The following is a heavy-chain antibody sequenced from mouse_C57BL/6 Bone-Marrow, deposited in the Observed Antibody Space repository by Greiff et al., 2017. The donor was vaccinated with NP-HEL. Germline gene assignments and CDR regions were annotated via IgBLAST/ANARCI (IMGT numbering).Heavy chain of an antibody. D-gene: IGHD1-1*01. CDR1: GYTFTSYW. Sequence: VQLQQPGAELVRPGTSVKLSCKASGYTFTSYWMHWVKQRPGQGLEWIGVIDPSDSYTNYNQKFKGKATLTVDTSSSTAYMQLSSLTSEDSAVYYCALYYYGSSYAYWGQGTTLTVSS. CDR3: ALYYYGSSYAY. J-gene: IGHJ2*01. V-gene: IGHV1-59*01. CDR2: IDPSDSYT.